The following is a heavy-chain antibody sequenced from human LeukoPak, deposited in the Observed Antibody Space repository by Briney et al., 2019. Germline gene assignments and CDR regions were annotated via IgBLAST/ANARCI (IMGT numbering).Heavy chain of an antibody. CDR2: IYTSGST. CDR1: GGSISSYY. V-gene: IGHV4-4*07. D-gene: IGHD1-26*01. Sequence: SETLSLTCTVSGGSISSYYWSWIRQPAGKGPEWIGRIYTSGSTNYNPSLKSRVTMSVDTSKNQFSLKLSSVTAADTAVYYCARVGSGSYVNWFDPWGQGTLVTVSS. CDR3: ARVGSGSYVNWFDP. J-gene: IGHJ5*02.